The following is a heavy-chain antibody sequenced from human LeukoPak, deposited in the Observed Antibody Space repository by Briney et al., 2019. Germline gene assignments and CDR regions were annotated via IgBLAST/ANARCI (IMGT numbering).Heavy chain of an antibody. J-gene: IGHJ4*02. V-gene: IGHV3-30-3*01. CDR1: GFTLNSYA. D-gene: IGHD4-11*01. Sequence: PGRSLRLSCAVSGFTLNSYAMHWVRQAPGKGLEWVSVISYDGSNKYYADSVKGRFTISRDNSKNTLYLQMNSLRAEDTAVYYCAKDHPQFHWGQGTLVTVSS. CDR2: ISYDGSNK. CDR3: AKDHPQFH.